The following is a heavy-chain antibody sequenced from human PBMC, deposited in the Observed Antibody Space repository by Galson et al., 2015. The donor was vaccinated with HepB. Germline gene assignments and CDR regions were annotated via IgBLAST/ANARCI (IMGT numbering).Heavy chain of an antibody. V-gene: IGHV3-21*01. CDR3: ARENKYESRGHYPFDS. J-gene: IGHJ4*02. D-gene: IGHD3-22*01. CDR1: GFPFSRYS. Sequence: SLRLSCAASGFPFSRYSMNWVRQAPGKGPEWISSISRSGDYIYYADSVKGRFTISRDNARNSLLLQGDSLRADDTAVYYCARENKYESRGHYPFDSWGQGTLVTVSS. CDR2: ISRSGDYI.